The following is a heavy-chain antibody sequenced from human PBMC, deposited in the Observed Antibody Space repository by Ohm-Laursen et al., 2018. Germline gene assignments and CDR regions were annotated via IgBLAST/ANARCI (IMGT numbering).Heavy chain of an antibody. CDR3: ANHRSATWVHKRFDY. D-gene: IGHD5-24*01. Sequence: SLRLSCSASGFPFSAYAVSWVRQAPGKGLEWVSAISGSGDSTYYADSVKGRFTISRDNSKNTLYLQMNSLRADDTAVYYCANHRSATWVHKRFDYWGQGTLVTVSS. CDR1: GFPFSAYA. V-gene: IGHV3-23*01. CDR2: ISGSGDST. J-gene: IGHJ4*02.